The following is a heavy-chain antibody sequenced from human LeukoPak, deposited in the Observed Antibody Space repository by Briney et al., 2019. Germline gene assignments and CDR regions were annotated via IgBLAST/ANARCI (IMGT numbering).Heavy chain of an antibody. V-gene: IGHV3-7*01. CDR1: GFTFNSYW. CDR2: IKQDGSEK. Sequence: GGSLRLSCAASGFTFNSYWMSWVRQAPGKGLDWVANIKQDGSEKYYVDSVKGRFTISRDNAKNSLYLQTNSLRAEDTAVYYCARDRGDSSGYYYDYWGQGTLVTVSS. J-gene: IGHJ4*02. CDR3: ARDRGDSSGYYYDY. D-gene: IGHD3-22*01.